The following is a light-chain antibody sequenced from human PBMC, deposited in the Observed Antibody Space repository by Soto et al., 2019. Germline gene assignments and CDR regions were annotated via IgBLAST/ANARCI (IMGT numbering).Light chain of an antibody. V-gene: IGKV3-15*01. CDR1: QNVNNN. CDR3: QQYNNWPRT. J-gene: IGKJ1*01. CDR2: GAS. Sequence: EIVITQSPATLSVFPGERATLSCRASQNVNNNFAWYQQKSGQSPRLLIYGASTRATGIPARFSGSGSGTEFTLTISSFQSEDFALYYCQQYNNWPRTFGQGTKVEIK.